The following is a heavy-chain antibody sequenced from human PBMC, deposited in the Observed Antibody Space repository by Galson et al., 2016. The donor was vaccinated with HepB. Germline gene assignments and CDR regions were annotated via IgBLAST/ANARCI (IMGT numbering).Heavy chain of an antibody. CDR2: IDTDGTTT. D-gene: IGHD6-19*01. J-gene: IGHJ4*02. Sequence: SLRLSCAASGFTFRNNWMHWVRQAPGKGLVWVSRIDTDGTTTNYADSVKGRFTVSRDNAKNSLYLQMNSLRAEDTAVYYCASSGWQIFDYWGQGALVTVSS. CDR3: ASSGWQIFDY. V-gene: IGHV3-74*01. CDR1: GFTFRNNW.